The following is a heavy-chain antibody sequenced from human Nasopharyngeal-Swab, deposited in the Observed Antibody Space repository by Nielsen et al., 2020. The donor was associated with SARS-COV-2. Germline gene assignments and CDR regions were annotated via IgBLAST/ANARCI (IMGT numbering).Heavy chain of an antibody. CDR3: ARLGIAAAAGTFDI. V-gene: IGHV5-51*01. D-gene: IGHD6-13*01. J-gene: IGHJ3*02. CDR2: IYRGDSDT. Sequence: GGSLRLSCKGSGYSFTNYWIGWVRQMPGKGLEWMGIIYRGDSDTRYSPSFQGQVTISADKSISTAYLQWSSLKASDTAMYFCARLGIAAAAGTFDIWGQGTMVTVS. CDR1: GYSFTNYW.